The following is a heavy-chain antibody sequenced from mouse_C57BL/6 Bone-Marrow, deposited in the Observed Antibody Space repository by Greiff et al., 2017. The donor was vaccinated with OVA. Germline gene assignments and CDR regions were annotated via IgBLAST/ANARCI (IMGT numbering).Heavy chain of an antibody. Sequence: VMLVESGAELAKPGASVKLSCKASGYTFTSYWMHWVKQRPGQGLEWIGYINPSSGYTKYNQKFKDKATLTADKSSSTAYMQLSSLTYEDSAVYYCASDYGSSPAWFAYWGQGTLVTVSA. D-gene: IGHD1-1*01. CDR1: GYTFTSYW. CDR3: ASDYGSSPAWFAY. V-gene: IGHV1-7*01. J-gene: IGHJ3*01. CDR2: INPSSGYT.